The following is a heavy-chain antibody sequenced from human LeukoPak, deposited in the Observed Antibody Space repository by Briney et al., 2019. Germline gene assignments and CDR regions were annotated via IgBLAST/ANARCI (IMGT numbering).Heavy chain of an antibody. CDR2: IYPGDTDT. CDR3: ARLNSRADYFDY. Sequence: GESLKISCKGSGYSFTSYWIGWVRQVPGKGLEWRGIIYPGDTDTRYSPSFQGQVTISADKSISTAYLQWSSLKASDTAMYYCARLNSRADYFDYWGQGTLVTVSS. CDR1: GYSFTSYW. D-gene: IGHD4-23*01. V-gene: IGHV5-51*01. J-gene: IGHJ4*02.